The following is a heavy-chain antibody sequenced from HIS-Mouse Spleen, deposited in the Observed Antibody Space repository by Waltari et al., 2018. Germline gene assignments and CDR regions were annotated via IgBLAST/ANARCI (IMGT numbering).Heavy chain of an antibody. CDR3: ASSGYGSGSYYY. D-gene: IGHD3-10*01. J-gene: IGHJ4*02. CDR2: IYSGGTT. Sequence: EVQLVESGGGLIQPGGSLRLSCAASGFTVSSNYMSWVRQAPGKGRGWVSFIYSGGTTYYADSVKGRFTISRDNSKNTLYLQMNSLRAEDTAVYYCASSGYGSGSYYYWGQGTLVTVSS. V-gene: IGHV3-53*01. CDR1: GFTVSSNY.